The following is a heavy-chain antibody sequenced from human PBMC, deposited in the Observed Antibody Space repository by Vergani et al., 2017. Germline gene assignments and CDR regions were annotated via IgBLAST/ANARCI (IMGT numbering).Heavy chain of an antibody. Sequence: QMQLLHSGSELKKPGASVRISCEASGYTFTNYPLIWVRQAPGQGLEFMGWINTNSGNPTNAPGFTGRFVFSLDTAVSTAYLQISALKAEDSAVYYCAGGRQWRLTEYLYGMDVWGQGTTVTVSS. D-gene: IGHD6-19*01. CDR1: GYTFTNYP. CDR2: INTNSGNP. V-gene: IGHV7-4-1*02. J-gene: IGHJ6*02. CDR3: AGGRQWRLTEYLYGMDV.